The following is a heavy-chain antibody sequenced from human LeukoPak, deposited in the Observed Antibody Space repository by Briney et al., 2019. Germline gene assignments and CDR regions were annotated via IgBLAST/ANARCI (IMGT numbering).Heavy chain of an antibody. V-gene: IGHV4-59*08. Sequence: PSETLSLTCTVSGGSINSYYWSWIRQPPGKGLEWIGYIYYSGSTNYNPSLKSRVTISVHTSKNQFSLKLSSVTAADTAVYYCARRPDYWGQGTLVTVSS. J-gene: IGHJ4*02. CDR2: IYYSGST. CDR1: GGSINSYY. CDR3: ARRPDY.